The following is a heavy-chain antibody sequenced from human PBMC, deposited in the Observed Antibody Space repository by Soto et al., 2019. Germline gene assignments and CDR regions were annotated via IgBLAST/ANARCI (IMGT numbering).Heavy chain of an antibody. CDR1: GFMFSSYT. V-gene: IGHV3-21*01. CDR3: ARDGPGGTHDGFGDAFDI. Sequence: PGGSLRLSCAASGFMFSSYTINWVRQAPGKGLERISSIRSNKYYADSVKGRFTISRDNSKNTLYLQMNSLRAEDTAVYYCARDGPGGTHDGFGDAFDIWGQGTMVTVSS. CDR2: IRSNK. D-gene: IGHD3-16*01. J-gene: IGHJ3*02.